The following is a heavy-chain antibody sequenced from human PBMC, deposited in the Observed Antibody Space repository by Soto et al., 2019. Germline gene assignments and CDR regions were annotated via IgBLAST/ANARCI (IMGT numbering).Heavy chain of an antibody. CDR1: GFTSGYYA. Sequence: SGGSLRLSCTASGFTSGYYAMGWVRQAPGKGLEWVGFIRSKAYGGTTEYAASVKGRFTISRDDSKSIAYLQMNSLKTEDTAVYYFTSVPEGIVGATTGAFDIWGQGTMVTVSS. J-gene: IGHJ3*02. V-gene: IGHV3-49*04. CDR3: TSVPEGIVGATTGAFDI. CDR2: IRSKAYGGTT. D-gene: IGHD1-26*01.